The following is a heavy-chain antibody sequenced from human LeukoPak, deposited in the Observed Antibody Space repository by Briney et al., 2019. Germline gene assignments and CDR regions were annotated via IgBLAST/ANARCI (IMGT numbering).Heavy chain of an antibody. J-gene: IGHJ5*02. CDR3: ARQGFLEKFDP. CDR2: IYSGGST. CDR1: GFTVSSNY. V-gene: IGHV3-66*02. Sequence: QTGGSLRLSCAASGFTVSSNYMSWVRQAPGKGLEWVSVIYSGGSTYYADSVKGRFTISRDNSKNTLYPQMNSLRAEDTAVYYCARQGFLEKFDPWGQGTLVTVSS. D-gene: IGHD3-3*01.